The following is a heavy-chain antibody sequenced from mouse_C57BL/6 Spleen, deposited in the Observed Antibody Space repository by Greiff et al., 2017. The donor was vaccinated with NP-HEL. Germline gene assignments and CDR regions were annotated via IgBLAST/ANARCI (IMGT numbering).Heavy chain of an antibody. CDR1: GYSITSGYY. CDR3: AVYGNDVYARDY. V-gene: IGHV3-6*01. D-gene: IGHD2-10*02. J-gene: IGHJ4*01. Sequence: DVQLQESGPGLVKPSQSLSLTCSVTGYSITSGYYWNWIRQFPGNKLEWMGYISYDGSNNYNPSLKNRISITRDSSKNQFFLKLNSVTTEDTATYYCAVYGNDVYARDYWGQGTSVTVSS. CDR2: ISYDGSN.